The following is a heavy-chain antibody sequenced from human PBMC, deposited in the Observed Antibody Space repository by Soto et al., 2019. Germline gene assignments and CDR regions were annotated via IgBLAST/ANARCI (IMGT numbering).Heavy chain of an antibody. J-gene: IGHJ5*02. CDR1: GGSINDDTYY. CDR2: IYYRGTS. CDR3: ARIHCYSPNCAPLDT. Sequence: QLQLQESGPGLVKPSETLSLTCTVSGGSINDDTYYWGWIRQPPGKGLEWIGSIYYRGTSSYNPYTNRPAPISVETSTQKLSPTLSSGTAADTADYYCARIHCYSPNCAPLDTRGQGTLVIVSS. V-gene: IGHV4-39*01. D-gene: IGHD2-2*01.